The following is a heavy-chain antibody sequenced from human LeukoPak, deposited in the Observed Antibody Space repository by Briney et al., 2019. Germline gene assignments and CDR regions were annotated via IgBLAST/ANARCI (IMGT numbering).Heavy chain of an antibody. J-gene: IGHJ4*02. Sequence: ASVKVSCKASGYTFTSYYMHWVRQAPGQGLEWMGIINPSGGSTSYAQKFQGRATMTRDTSTSTVYMELGSLRSEDTAVYYCARGLGTRIVATILVFDYWGQGTLVTVSS. D-gene: IGHD5-12*01. CDR2: INPSGGST. CDR3: ARGLGTRIVATILVFDY. V-gene: IGHV1-46*01. CDR1: GYTFTSYY.